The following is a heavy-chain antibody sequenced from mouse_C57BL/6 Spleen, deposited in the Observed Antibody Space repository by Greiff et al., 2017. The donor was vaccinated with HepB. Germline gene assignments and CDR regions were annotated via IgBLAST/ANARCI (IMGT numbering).Heavy chain of an antibody. Sequence: QVHVKQSGAELVKPGASVKLSCKASGYTFTSYWMHWVKQRPGQGLEWIGYINPSSGYTKYNQKFKDKATLTADKSSSTAYMQLISLTYEDSAVYYCALDSSGYTFAYWGQRTLVTVSA. D-gene: IGHD3-2*02. CDR3: ALDSSGYTFAY. J-gene: IGHJ3*01. CDR1: GYTFTSYW. CDR2: INPSSGYT. V-gene: IGHV1-7*01.